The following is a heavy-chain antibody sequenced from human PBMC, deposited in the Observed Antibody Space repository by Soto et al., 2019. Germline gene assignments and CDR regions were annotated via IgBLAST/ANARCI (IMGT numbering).Heavy chain of an antibody. D-gene: IGHD3-10*01. CDR2: IFYSGST. CDR1: GGSISNYY. CDR3: ATLPRGH. Sequence: QVQLQESGPGLVKPSETLSLTCTVSGGSISNYYWSWIRQPPGKGLEWIGYIFYSGSTKYNPSLKSRATISIDTSKNQVPLKLSSVTAEDTAVYYCATLPRGHWGQGTLVTVSS. J-gene: IGHJ4*02. V-gene: IGHV4-59*08.